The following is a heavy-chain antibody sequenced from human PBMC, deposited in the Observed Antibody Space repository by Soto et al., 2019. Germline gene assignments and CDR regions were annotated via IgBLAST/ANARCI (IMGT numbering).Heavy chain of an antibody. CDR3: ARGFYGSGTIDY. V-gene: IGHV1-8*01. J-gene: IGHJ4*02. CDR1: GYTFTSYD. Sequence: TSVKVSCKASGYTFTSYDINWVRQATGQGLEWMGWMNPNSGNTGYAQKFQGRVTMTRNTSISTAYMELSSLRSEDTAVFYCARGFYGSGTIDYWGQGTLVTVSS. CDR2: MNPNSGNT. D-gene: IGHD3-10*01.